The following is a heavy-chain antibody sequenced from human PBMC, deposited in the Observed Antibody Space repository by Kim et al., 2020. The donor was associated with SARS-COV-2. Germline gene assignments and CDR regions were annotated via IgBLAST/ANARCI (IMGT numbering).Heavy chain of an antibody. V-gene: IGHV3-21*01. J-gene: IGHJ5*02. CDR3: ARASGSYGWFDP. Sequence: SYADSVKGRCTISRDNAKNSLYLQMNSLRAEDTAVYYCARASGSYGWFDPWGQGTLVTVSS. D-gene: IGHD1-26*01.